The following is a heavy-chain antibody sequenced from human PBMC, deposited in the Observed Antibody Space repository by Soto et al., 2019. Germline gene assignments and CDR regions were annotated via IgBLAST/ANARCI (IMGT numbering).Heavy chain of an antibody. V-gene: IGHV5-51*01. CDR1: GYSFTSYW. CDR3: ARGSDDFWSGLFYYYYGMDV. CDR2: IYPGDSDT. Sequence: PGESLKISCKGSGYSFTSYWIGWLRQMPGKGLEWMGIIYPGDSDTRYSPSFQGQVTISADKSISTAYLQWSSLKASDTAMYYCARGSDDFWSGLFYYYYGMDVWGQGTTVTVSS. J-gene: IGHJ6*02. D-gene: IGHD3-3*01.